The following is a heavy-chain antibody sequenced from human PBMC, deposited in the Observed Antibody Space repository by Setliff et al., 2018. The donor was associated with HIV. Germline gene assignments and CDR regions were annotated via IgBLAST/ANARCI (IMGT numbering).Heavy chain of an antibody. CDR2: IYSSGST. Sequence: SETLSLTCTVSSGSIRSYYWSWIRQPPGKGLEWIGYIYSSGSTNYNPSLKSRVTISVNTSKNQFSLKLSSVTAADTAVYYCARDVTYYYDSGGRDYYGMDVWGQGTTVTVSS. CDR3: ARDVTYYYDSGGRDYYGMDV. V-gene: IGHV4-59*01. J-gene: IGHJ6*02. D-gene: IGHD3-22*01. CDR1: SGSIRSYY.